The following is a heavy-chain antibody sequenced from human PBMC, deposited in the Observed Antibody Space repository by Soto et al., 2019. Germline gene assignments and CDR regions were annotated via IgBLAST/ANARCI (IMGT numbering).Heavy chain of an antibody. CDR1: GGSISSSSYY. Sequence: SETLSLTCTVSGGSISSSSYYWGWIRQPPGKGLEWIGSIYYSGSTYYNPSLNSRVTISVDTSKNQFSLKLSSVTAADTAVYYCARWAAVGTKRGAYYYYGMDVWGQGTTVTVSS. J-gene: IGHJ6*02. V-gene: IGHV4-39*01. CDR3: ARWAAVGTKRGAYYYYGMDV. CDR2: IYYSGST. D-gene: IGHD6-13*01.